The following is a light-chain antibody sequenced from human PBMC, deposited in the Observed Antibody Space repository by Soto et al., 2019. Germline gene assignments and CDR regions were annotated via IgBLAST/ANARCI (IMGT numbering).Light chain of an antibody. V-gene: IGKV3-20*01. Sequence: EIAWTQSPGTLSLSPGERATLSCRASQSVSSSYLAWYQQKPGQAPRLLIYGASSRATGIPDRFSGSGSGTDFTLTISRLAPEDFAVYYCQRYGSSPLTFGGGTKVEIK. CDR1: QSVSSSY. CDR2: GAS. CDR3: QRYGSSPLT. J-gene: IGKJ4*01.